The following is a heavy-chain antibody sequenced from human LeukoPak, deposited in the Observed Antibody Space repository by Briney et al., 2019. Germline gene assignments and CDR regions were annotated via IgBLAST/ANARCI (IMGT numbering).Heavy chain of an antibody. CDR3: ARDLSGTYYIDH. CDR2: INSDGSST. Sequence: PGGSLRLSCAASGFTFSNYWVHWVRHAPGEGLVWVSRINSDGSSTSYADSVKGRFTISRDNAKNTLYLQMNSLRAEDTAVYYCARDLSGTYYIDHWGQGTLVTVSS. D-gene: IGHD1-26*01. V-gene: IGHV3-74*01. CDR1: GFTFSNYW. J-gene: IGHJ4*02.